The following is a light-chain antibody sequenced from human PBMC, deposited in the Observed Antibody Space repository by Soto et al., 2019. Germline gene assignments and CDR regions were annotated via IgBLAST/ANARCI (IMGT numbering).Light chain of an antibody. CDR3: QQCYTTPPT. V-gene: IGKV4-1*01. Sequence: DIVMTQSPDSLAVSLGERATINCKSSQSVLYSSNNKNYLAWYQQKPGQPPKLLIYWASTRESGEPDRFSGGGSGTDFTLPISSLQTEDGAVYYCQQCYTTPPTFGQGTKVEIK. CDR2: WAS. J-gene: IGKJ1*01. CDR1: QSVLYSSNNKNY.